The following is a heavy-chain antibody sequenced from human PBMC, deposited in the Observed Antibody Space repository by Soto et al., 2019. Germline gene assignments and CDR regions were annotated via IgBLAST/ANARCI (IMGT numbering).Heavy chain of an antibody. CDR2: IYPGDSDT. Sequence: EVQLVQSGAEVKKPGESLKISCKGCGYSFVSYWIGWVRQMPGKGLEWMGIIYPGDSDTRYSPSFQGQVTISADKSITTVYLQWSSLKASDTAMYYCARDRVNGDSEVTELDPWGQGTLVTVSS. CDR3: ARDRVNGDSEVTELDP. D-gene: IGHD4-17*01. V-gene: IGHV5-51*01. J-gene: IGHJ5*02. CDR1: GYSFVSYW.